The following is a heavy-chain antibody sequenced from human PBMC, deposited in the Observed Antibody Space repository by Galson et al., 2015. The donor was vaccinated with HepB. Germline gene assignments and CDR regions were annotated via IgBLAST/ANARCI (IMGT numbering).Heavy chain of an antibody. CDR1: GFTFSSYA. J-gene: IGHJ4*02. D-gene: IGHD3-3*01. V-gene: IGHV3-30*04. CDR2: ISYDGSNK. Sequence: SLRLSCAASGFTFSSYAMHWVRQAPGKGLEWVAVISYDGSNKYYADSVKGRFTISRDNSKNTLYLQMNSLRAEDTAVYYCAKDQEGFGVVTNDVDYWGQGTLVTVSS. CDR3: AKDQEGFGVVTNDVDY.